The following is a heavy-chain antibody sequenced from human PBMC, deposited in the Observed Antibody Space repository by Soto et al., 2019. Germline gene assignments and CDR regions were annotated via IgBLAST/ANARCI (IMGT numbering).Heavy chain of an antibody. CDR1: GYTFTSYG. CDR2: ISAYNGNT. V-gene: IGHV1-18*01. D-gene: IGHD3-22*01. Sequence: QVQLVQSGAEVKKPGASVKVSCKASGYTFTSYGISWVRQAPGQGLEWMGWISAYNGNTNYAQKLQGRVTMTTDTSTRTAYLELRSLRSDDTAVYYCARAPDYYDSSGYYPFDYWGQGTLVTVSS. CDR3: ARAPDYYDSSGYYPFDY. J-gene: IGHJ4*02.